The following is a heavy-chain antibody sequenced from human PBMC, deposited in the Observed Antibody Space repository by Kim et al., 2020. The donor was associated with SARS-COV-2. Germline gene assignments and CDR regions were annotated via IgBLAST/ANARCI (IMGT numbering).Heavy chain of an antibody. J-gene: IGHJ6*02. D-gene: IGHD3-10*01. CDR1: GFTFSSYA. CDR2: ISYDGSNK. CDR3: ASIITMVRGVPDV. Sequence: GGSLRLSCAASGFTFSSYAMHWVRQAPGKGLEWVAVISYDGSNKYYADSVKGRFTISRDNSKNTLYLQMNSLRAEDTAVYYCASIITMVRGVPDVLGQGTTVTVSS. V-gene: IGHV3-30-3*01.